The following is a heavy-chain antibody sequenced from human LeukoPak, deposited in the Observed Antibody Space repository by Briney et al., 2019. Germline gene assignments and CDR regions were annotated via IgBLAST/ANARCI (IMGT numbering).Heavy chain of an antibody. CDR1: GFTFSSYA. V-gene: IGHV3-30-3*01. Sequence: GRSLRLSCAASGFTFSSYAMHWVRQAPGKGLEWVAVISYDGSNKYYADSVKGRFTISRDNSKNTLYLQMNSLRAEDTAVYYCAREQLRNRNLHHYFDHWGQGTLVTVSS. J-gene: IGHJ4*02. CDR3: AREQLRNRNLHHYFDH. CDR2: ISYDGSNK. D-gene: IGHD1-1*01.